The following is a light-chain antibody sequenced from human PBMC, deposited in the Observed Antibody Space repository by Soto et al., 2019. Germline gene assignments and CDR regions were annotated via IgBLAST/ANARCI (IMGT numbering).Light chain of an antibody. J-gene: IGKJ2*01. CDR3: QQRDKWPRT. CDR2: GAS. Sequence: EIVLTQSPATLSLSPGERATLSCRASQSVGSYLAWYQHKPGQAPRLLIYGASNRATDLPGRFSGRGSGPDFTLPISSLESGDSAVYSCQQRDKWPRTFGQGTKLEIK. V-gene: IGKV3-11*01. CDR1: QSVGSY.